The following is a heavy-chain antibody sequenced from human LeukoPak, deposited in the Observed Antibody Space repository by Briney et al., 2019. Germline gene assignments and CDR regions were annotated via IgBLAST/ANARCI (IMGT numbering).Heavy chain of an antibody. CDR2: ISSSGNNI. CDR1: GFTFSDYY. D-gene: IGHD2-2*01. CDR3: AKDAYDCSSTSCYWRGYYYYYMDV. Sequence: GGSLRLSCAASGFTFSDYYMSWIRQAPGKGLEGVSYISSSGNNIYYADSVKGRFTISRDNSKNTLYLQMNSLRAEDTAVYYCAKDAYDCSSTSCYWRGYYYYYMDVWGKGTTVTVSS. V-gene: IGHV3-11*01. J-gene: IGHJ6*03.